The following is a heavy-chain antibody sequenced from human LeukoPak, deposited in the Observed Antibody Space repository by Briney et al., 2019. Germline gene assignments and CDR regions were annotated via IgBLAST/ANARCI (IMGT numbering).Heavy chain of an antibody. D-gene: IGHD2-2*01. CDR1: GYTFTTYG. CDR2: VSGYTGNT. Sequence: GASVKVSCKTSGYTFTTYGVSWVRQAPGQGLEWMGWVSGYTGNTNYAERLQGRVTMTTDTSTTTVYMELTSLRSDDTAVYYCARGEVSASLYYFDFWGQGTLVTVS. CDR3: ARGEVSASLYYFDF. V-gene: IGHV1-18*01. J-gene: IGHJ4*02.